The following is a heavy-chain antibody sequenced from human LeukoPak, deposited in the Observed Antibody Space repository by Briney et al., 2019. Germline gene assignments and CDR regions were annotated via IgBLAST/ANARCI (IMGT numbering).Heavy chain of an antibody. CDR1: GGSISSYY. V-gene: IGHV4-59*01. D-gene: IGHD6-19*01. CDR3: AREIAVAGLDY. Sequence: SETLSLTXTVSGGSISSYYWSWIRQPPGKGLEWIGYIYYSGSTNYNPSLKSRVTISVDTSKNQFSLKLSSVTAADTAVYYCAREIAVAGLDYWGQGTLVTVSS. CDR2: IYYSGST. J-gene: IGHJ4*02.